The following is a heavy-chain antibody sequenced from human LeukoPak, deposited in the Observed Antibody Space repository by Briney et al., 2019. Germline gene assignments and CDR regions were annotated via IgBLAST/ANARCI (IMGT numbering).Heavy chain of an antibody. Sequence: ASVTVSCKASGGTFSSYAISWVRQAPGQGLEWMGGIIPIFGTANYAQKFQGRVTITADESTSTAYMELSSLRSEDTAVYYCARVEYYDFWSGYYTGVGAFDIWGQGTMVTVSS. D-gene: IGHD3-3*01. CDR1: GGTFSSYA. CDR2: IIPIFGTA. CDR3: ARVEYYDFWSGYYTGVGAFDI. J-gene: IGHJ3*02. V-gene: IGHV1-69*01.